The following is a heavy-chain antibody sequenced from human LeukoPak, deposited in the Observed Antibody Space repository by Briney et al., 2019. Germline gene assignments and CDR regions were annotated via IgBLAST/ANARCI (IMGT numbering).Heavy chain of an antibody. J-gene: IGHJ6*02. CDR3: AKRSLYYYYGMDV. Sequence: GGSLRLSCAASGFTFSSYGMHWVRQAPGKGLEWVAVISYDGSNKYYAGSVKGRFTISRDNSKNTLYLQMNSLRAEDTAVYYCAKRSLYYYYGMDVWGQGTTVTVSS. D-gene: IGHD2/OR15-2a*01. V-gene: IGHV3-30*18. CDR2: ISYDGSNK. CDR1: GFTFSSYG.